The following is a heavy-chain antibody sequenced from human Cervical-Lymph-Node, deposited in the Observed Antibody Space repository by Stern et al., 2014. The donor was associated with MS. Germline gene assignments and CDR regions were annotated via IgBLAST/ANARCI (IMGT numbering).Heavy chain of an antibody. Sequence: VQLQESGPGLVKPSETLSLTCVVSGDSISSYTHYWAWIRQPPGKGLEWIGIVYYSGPTFYTPSHKSPVTISVDTSKNHFSLGLNSVTAADTAVYYCAKHACTGAACPFDLWGQGTLVTVSS. CDR1: GDSISSYTHY. V-gene: IGHV4-39*01. D-gene: IGHD2-8*02. J-gene: IGHJ4*02. CDR2: VYYSGPT. CDR3: AKHACTGAACPFDL.